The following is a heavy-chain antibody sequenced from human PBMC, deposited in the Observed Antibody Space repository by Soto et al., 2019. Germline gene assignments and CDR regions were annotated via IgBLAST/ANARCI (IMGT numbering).Heavy chain of an antibody. CDR3: ASTTPFWGGYYPVFDY. CDR2: IYYSGST. J-gene: IGHJ4*02. V-gene: IGHV4-30-4*01. CDR1: GGSISSGDYY. Sequence: SETLSLTCTVSGGSISSGDYYWSWIRQPPGKGLEWIGYIYYSGSTYYNPSLKSRVTISVDTSKNQFSLKLSSVTAADTAVYYWASTTPFWGGYYPVFDYWGQGTLVTFSS. D-gene: IGHD3-3*01.